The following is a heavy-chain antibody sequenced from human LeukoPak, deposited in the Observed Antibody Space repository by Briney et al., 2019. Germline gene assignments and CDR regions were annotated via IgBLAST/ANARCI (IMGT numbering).Heavy chain of an antibody. CDR1: GGSISSSSYY. Sequence: PSETLSLTCTVSGGSISSSSYYWGWIRQPPGKGLEWIGSIYYSGSTYYNPSLKSRVTISVDTSKNQFSLKLSSVTAADTAVYYCARHLIAVAGNPRTVLFDYWGQGTSVTVSS. V-gene: IGHV4-39*01. J-gene: IGHJ4*02. D-gene: IGHD6-19*01. CDR2: IYYSGST. CDR3: ARHLIAVAGNPRTVLFDY.